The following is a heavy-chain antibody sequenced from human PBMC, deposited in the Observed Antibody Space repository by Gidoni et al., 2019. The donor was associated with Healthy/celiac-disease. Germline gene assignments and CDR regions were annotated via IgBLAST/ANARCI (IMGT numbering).Heavy chain of an antibody. CDR3: ARGPNYYDSSGYPNWFDP. CDR2: ISSSSSTI. J-gene: IGHJ5*02. D-gene: IGHD3-22*01. Sequence: EVQLVESGGGLVQPGGSLRLYCAASGFTFSSDSMNWVRQAPGKGLEWVSYISSSSSTIYYADSVKCRFTISRDNAKNSLYLQMNSLRDEDTAVYYCARGPNYYDSSGYPNWFDPWGQGTLVTVSS. V-gene: IGHV3-48*02. CDR1: GFTFSSDS.